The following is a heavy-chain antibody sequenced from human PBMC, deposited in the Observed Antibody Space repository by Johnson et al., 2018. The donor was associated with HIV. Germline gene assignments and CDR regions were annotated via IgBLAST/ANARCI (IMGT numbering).Heavy chain of an antibody. CDR2: IKKDGSEK. V-gene: IGHV3-7*01. CDR3: ASIAARRVSAFDI. Sequence: VQLVESGGGLVQPGGSLRLSCAASGFAFSTYWMSWVRQAPGKGLEWVANIKKDGSEKYYVDSVKGRFTISRDNAKNSLYLQMNSLRAEDTAVYYCASIAARRVSAFDIWGQGTMVTVSS. D-gene: IGHD6-6*01. J-gene: IGHJ3*02. CDR1: GFAFSTYW.